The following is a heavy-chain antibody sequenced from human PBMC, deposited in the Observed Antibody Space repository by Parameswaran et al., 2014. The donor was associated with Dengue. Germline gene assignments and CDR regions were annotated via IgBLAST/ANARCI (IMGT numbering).Heavy chain of an antibody. D-gene: IGHD2-2*01. V-gene: IGHV2-5*08. CDR3: AHRLGLGYCSSTSCWRPDWFDP. J-gene: IGHJ5*02. CDR2: IYWDDDK. Sequence: RWIRQPPGKALEWLALIYWDDDKRYSPSLKSRLTITKDTSKNQVVLTMTNMDPVDTATYYCAHRLGLGYCSSTSCWRPDWFDPWGQGTLVTVSS.